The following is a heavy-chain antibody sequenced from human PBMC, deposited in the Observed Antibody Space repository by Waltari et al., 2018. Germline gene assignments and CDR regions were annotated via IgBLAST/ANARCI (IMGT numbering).Heavy chain of an antibody. Sequence: VQLVQSGAEVMKPGASVKLSCTASGFTFNTYEINWVRQAPGQGLEWMGWMNPNNGDTGLAHKFQGRVTLTRDTSISTAYMELTSLRSEDTAVYYCARGGAAATTVVTLDYWGQGTLVTVSS. CDR1: GFTFNTYE. J-gene: IGHJ4*02. D-gene: IGHD4-17*01. CDR2: MNPNNGDT. V-gene: IGHV1-8*02. CDR3: ARGGAAATTVVTLDY.